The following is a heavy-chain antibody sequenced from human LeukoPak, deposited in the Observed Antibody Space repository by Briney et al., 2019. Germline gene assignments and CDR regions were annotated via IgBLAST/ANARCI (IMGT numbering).Heavy chain of an antibody. CDR1: GFTFSSYT. Sequence: PGGSLRLSCAASGFTFSSYTMHWVRQAPGKGLEWVAVISYDGSNKYYADSVKGRFTISRDNSKNTLYLQMNSLRAEDTALYYCAGGTPDYDSSGYYSAPFDYWGQGTLVTVSA. V-gene: IGHV3-30-3*01. CDR3: AGGTPDYDSSGYYSAPFDY. D-gene: IGHD3-22*01. J-gene: IGHJ4*02. CDR2: ISYDGSNK.